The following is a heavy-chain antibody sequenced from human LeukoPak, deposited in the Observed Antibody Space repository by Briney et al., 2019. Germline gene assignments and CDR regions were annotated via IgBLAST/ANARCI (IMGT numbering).Heavy chain of an antibody. J-gene: IGHJ4*02. V-gene: IGHV4-4*07. CDR3: ARYGDPEFHFDY. CDR1: GGSIGNYY. CDR2: IHTSGDV. Sequence: SETLSLTCTVSGGSIGNYYWSWIRQPAEKGLEWIGRIHTSGDVKYSPSLESRVTMSLDTSKNQFSLNLRSVTAADSAVYYCARYGDPEFHFDYWGQGRLVAVSS. D-gene: IGHD2-21*02.